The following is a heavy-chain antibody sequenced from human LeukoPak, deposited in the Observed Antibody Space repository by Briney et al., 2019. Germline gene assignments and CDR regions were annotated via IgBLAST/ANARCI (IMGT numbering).Heavy chain of an antibody. J-gene: IGHJ4*02. CDR3: ARVSVHGYSDY. V-gene: IGHV4-59*01. CDR1: GGSISSYY. Sequence: PSETLSLTCTVSGGSISSYYWSWIRQPPGKGLEWIGYIYYSGSTKYNPSPKSRVTISVDTSKNQFSLKLSSVTAADTAVYYCARVSVHGYSDYWGQGTLVTVSS. CDR2: IYYSGST. D-gene: IGHD3-16*02.